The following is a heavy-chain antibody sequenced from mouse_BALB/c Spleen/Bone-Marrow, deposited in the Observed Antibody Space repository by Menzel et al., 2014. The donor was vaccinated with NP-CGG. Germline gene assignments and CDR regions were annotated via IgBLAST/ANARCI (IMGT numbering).Heavy chain of an antibody. CDR2: IDPENGNT. CDR3: ASYYGSSYDYFDY. V-gene: IGHV14-1*02. J-gene: IGHJ2*01. D-gene: IGHD1-1*01. CDR1: GFNIKDYY. Sequence: VQLQQSGAELVRPGALVKLSCKASGFNIKDYYMHWVKQRPEQGLEWTGWIDPENGNTIYDPKFQGKASITADTSSNTAYLQLSSLTSEDTAVYYCASYYGSSYDYFDYWGQGTTLTVSS.